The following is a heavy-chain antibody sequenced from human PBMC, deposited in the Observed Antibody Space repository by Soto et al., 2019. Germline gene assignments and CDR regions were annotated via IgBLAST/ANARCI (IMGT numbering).Heavy chain of an antibody. CDR2: IYYSGST. CDR1: GGSVSSGSYY. V-gene: IGHV4-61*01. CDR3: ARTTYGDYGMDV. D-gene: IGHD4-17*01. J-gene: IGHJ6*02. Sequence: QVQLQESGPGLVKPSETLSLTCTVSGGSVSSGSYYWSWMRQPPGKGLEWIGYIYYSGSTNYNPSLKTRVTISVDTSKNQFSLKLSSVTAADTAVYYCARTTYGDYGMDVWGQGTTVTVSS.